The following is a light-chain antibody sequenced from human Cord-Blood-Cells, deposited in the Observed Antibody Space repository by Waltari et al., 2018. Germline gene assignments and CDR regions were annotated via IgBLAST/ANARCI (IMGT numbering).Light chain of an antibody. J-gene: IGLJ3*02. CDR1: SSDVGGYNY. V-gene: IGLV2-14*03. CDR3: SSYTSSSTWV. CDR2: DVS. Sequence: QSALTQPASVSGPPGQSITISCTGPSSDVGGYNYVSWYQQHPGKAPKLMIYDVSNRPSGVSNRFSGSKSGNTASLTISGLQAEEEADYYCSSYTSSSTWVFGGGTKLTVL.